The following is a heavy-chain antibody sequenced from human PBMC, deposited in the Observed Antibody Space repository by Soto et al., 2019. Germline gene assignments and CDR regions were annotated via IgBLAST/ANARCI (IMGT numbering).Heavy chain of an antibody. J-gene: IGHJ4*02. CDR2: IYYSGST. CDR1: GGSISSSSYY. D-gene: IGHD1-26*01. Sequence: SETLSLTCTVSGGSISSSSYYWGWIRQPPVKGLEWIGSIYYSGSTYYNPSLKSRVTISVDTSKNQFSLKLSSVTAADTAVYYCAKWELENYSDYWGQGTLVTVSS. V-gene: IGHV4-39*01. CDR3: AKWELENYSDY.